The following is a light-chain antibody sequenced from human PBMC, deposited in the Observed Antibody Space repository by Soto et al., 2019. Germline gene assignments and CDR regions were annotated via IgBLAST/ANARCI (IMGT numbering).Light chain of an antibody. V-gene: IGKV1-39*01. J-gene: IGKJ4*01. CDR3: QQSYSTPLT. Sequence: IKMTQSPSSLSASVGDRVIIPCRASQSISSYLNWYQQKPGKAPKLLIYAASSLQSGVPSRFSGSGSGTDFTLTISSLQPEDFATYYCQQSYSTPLTFGGGSMVDIK. CDR2: AAS. CDR1: QSISSY.